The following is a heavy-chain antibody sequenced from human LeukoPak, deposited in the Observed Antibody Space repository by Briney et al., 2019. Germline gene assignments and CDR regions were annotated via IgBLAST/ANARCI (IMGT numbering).Heavy chain of an antibody. J-gene: IGHJ4*02. Sequence: PGGSLRLSCKGSGYTFTSYWIGWVRQMPGKGLEWMRIMYLADSDTRYSPSFQGQVTISADKSISTAYLQWSSLKASDTAMYYCATTLNGNTFWGSWGQGTLVTVSS. D-gene: IGHD1-7*01. V-gene: IGHV5-51*01. CDR3: ATTLNGNTFWGS. CDR2: MYLADSDT. CDR1: GYTFTSYW.